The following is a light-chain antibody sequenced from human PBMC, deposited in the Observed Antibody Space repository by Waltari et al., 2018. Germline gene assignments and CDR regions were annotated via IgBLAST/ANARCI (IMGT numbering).Light chain of an antibody. CDR2: EVN. J-gene: IGLJ3*02. V-gene: IGLV2-23*02. CDR3: CSYAGRSTWV. CDR1: SSDVGRFNF. Sequence: QSALTQPASVSGSPGQSITISCPGTSSDVGRFNFASWYQQHPGKAPQLIIYEVNKRPSGVSNRLSGSKSGNTASLTISGLQAEDESDYYCCSYAGRSTWVFGGGTKVTVL.